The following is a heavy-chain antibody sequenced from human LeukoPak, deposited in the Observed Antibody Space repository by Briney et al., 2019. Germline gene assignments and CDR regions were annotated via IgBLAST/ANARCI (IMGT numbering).Heavy chain of an antibody. Sequence: ASVTVSCKASGYTFTAYYLHWVRQAPDQGLEWMGWINPNSGGTNFAQKFQGRVTMTRDTSITTAYMELSRLRSDDTAVYYCAKGISVAQYFDAWGQGALVTASS. D-gene: IGHD6-19*01. J-gene: IGHJ4*02. CDR2: INPNSGGT. CDR3: AKGISVAQYFDA. CDR1: GYTFTAYY. V-gene: IGHV1-2*02.